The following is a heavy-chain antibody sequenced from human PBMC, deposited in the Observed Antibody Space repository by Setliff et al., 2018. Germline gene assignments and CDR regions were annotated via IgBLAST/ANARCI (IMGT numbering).Heavy chain of an antibody. D-gene: IGHD1-1*01. CDR2: IYYRGGT. J-gene: IGHJ4*02. Sequence: SETLSLTCTVSGASLNSGTYYWGWIRQPPGKGLEWIGRIYYRGGTYYNASLKGRLTISVATAQNQFSLRLTSVTAADTAIYYCARTGTYRYFDYWGQGALVTVSS. V-gene: IGHV4-39*01. CDR3: ARTGTYRYFDY. CDR1: GASLNSGTYY.